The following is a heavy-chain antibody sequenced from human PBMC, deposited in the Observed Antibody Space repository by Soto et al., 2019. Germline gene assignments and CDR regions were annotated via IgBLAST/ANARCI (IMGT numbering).Heavy chain of an antibody. J-gene: IGHJ4*01. CDR3: ESTRCSSYEY. CDR2: IYNGGGT. D-gene: IGHD6-6*01. V-gene: IGHV3-53*05. Sequence: EVQLVETGGGLIQPGGSLRLSCAASGFTVSGNYMSWVRQAPGKGLEWVSVIYNGGGTYYADSVKGRLAISRDNTKNNLNIQMNILRAENTDVYYCESTRCSSYEYWGNGTLVTVSS. CDR1: GFTVSGNY.